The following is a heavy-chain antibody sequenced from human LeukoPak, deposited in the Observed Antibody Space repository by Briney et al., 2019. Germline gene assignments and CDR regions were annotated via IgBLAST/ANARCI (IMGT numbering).Heavy chain of an antibody. Sequence: SETLSLTCAVYGGSFSGYSWSWVRQPPGRGLEWIGYVYYSGRTTYNPSLKSRVTISLDTSKNQFSLRLNSVTAADTAVYYCAGDYTLSSYRFDYWGQGIRVTVSS. CDR3: AGDYTLSSYRFDY. V-gene: IGHV4-59*12. CDR1: GGSFSGYS. CDR2: VYYSGRT. D-gene: IGHD3-9*01. J-gene: IGHJ4*02.